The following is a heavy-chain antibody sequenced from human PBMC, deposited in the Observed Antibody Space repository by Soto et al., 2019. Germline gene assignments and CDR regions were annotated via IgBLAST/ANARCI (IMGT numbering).Heavy chain of an antibody. CDR1: GFTFSSYA. CDR3: ARDPSHRARLFDY. V-gene: IGHV3-30-3*01. Sequence: GGSLRLSCAASGFTFSSYAMHWVRQAPGKGLEWVAVISYDGSNKYYADSVKGRFTISRDNSKNTLYLQMNSLRAEDTAVYYCARDPSHRARLFDYWGQGTLVTVSS. CDR2: ISYDGSNK. J-gene: IGHJ4*02.